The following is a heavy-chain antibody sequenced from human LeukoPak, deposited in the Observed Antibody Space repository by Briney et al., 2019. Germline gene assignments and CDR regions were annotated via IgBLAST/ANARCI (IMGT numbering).Heavy chain of an antibody. CDR3: ATLPGLDSSSSSGAFDI. CDR2: ISYDGSNK. J-gene: IGHJ3*02. V-gene: IGHV3-30-3*01. Sequence: PGGSLRLSCAASGFTFSSYAMHWVRQAPGKGLEWVAVISYDGSNKYYADSVKGRFTISRDNSKNTLYLQMNSLRAEDTAVYYCATLPGLDSSSSSGAFDIWGQGTMVTVSS. D-gene: IGHD6-13*01. CDR1: GFTFSSYA.